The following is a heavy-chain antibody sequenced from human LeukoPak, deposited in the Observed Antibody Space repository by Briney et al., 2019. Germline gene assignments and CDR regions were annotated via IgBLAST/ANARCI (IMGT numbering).Heavy chain of an antibody. Sequence: GGSLRLSCAASGFTFSKCAMIWVRQAPGKGLEWVSAISGSGGSTYYADSVKGRFTISRDNSKNTLYLQMNSLRAEDTAVYYCAKGENFEWLYYFDYWGQGTLVTVSS. J-gene: IGHJ4*02. CDR1: GFTFSKCA. CDR2: ISGSGGST. D-gene: IGHD3-9*01. CDR3: AKGENFEWLYYFDY. V-gene: IGHV3-23*01.